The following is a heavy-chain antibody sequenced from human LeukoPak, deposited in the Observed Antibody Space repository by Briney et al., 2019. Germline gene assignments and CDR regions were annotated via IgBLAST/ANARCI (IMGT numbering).Heavy chain of an antibody. CDR1: GGSVTSNSYC. J-gene: IGHJ4*02. D-gene: IGHD2-15*01. CDR2: IYYSGST. CDR3: AREVVGANYYFDY. Sequence: PSETLSLTRTVSGGSVTSNSYCWGWVRQPPGKGLEWIGYIYYSGSTNYNPSLKSRVTISLDTSKNQFSLKLSSVTAADTAVYYCAREVVGANYYFDYWGQGTLVTVSS. V-gene: IGHV4-61*01.